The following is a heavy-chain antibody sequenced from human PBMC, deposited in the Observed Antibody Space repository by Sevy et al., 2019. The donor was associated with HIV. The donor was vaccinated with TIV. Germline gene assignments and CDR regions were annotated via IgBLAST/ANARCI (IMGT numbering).Heavy chain of an antibody. J-gene: IGHJ4*02. CDR3: ASLTGDHFDY. CDR2: IIPIFGAA. V-gene: IGHV1-69*13. Sequence: ASVKVSCKASGGTFSSYAISWVRQAPGQGLEWMGGIIPIFGAANYAQKFQGRVTITADESTSTAYMELSSLRSEDTAVYYCASLTGDHFDYWGQGTLVTVSS. CDR1: GGTFSSYA. D-gene: IGHD7-27*01.